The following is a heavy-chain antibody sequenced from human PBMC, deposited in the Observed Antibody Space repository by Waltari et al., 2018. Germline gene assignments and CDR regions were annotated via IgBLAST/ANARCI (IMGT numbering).Heavy chain of an antibody. D-gene: IGHD6-13*01. J-gene: IGHJ4*02. CDR2: IISSGDGT. CDR1: GFTLSSYE. Sequence: EVQLVESGVGLVQPGGSLRLSCAASGFTLSSYEMNWFRQAPGRGLGWVSYIISSGDGTYYADSVKGRFTISRDNAKNSLYLQMNSLRVEDTAVYYCARDTQQQLGLFDYWGQGTLVTVSS. CDR3: ARDTQQQLGLFDY. V-gene: IGHV3-48*03.